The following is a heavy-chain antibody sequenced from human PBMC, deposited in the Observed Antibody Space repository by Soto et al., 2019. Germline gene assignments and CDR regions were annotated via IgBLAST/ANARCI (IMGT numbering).Heavy chain of an antibody. Sequence: EVQLVESGGGLVQAGFTFSSYWMNWVRQAPGKGLGWVANIQQDGRGKDDVDYVKGRFTIYRDNAKNSLYLQMNSLRREDTAVYYCAGGSGWYIHQWGQGTLVTVSS. J-gene: IGHJ1*01. CDR2: IQQDGRGK. CDR1: FTFSSYW. CDR3: AGGSGWYIHQ. D-gene: IGHD6-19*01. V-gene: IGHV3-7*01.